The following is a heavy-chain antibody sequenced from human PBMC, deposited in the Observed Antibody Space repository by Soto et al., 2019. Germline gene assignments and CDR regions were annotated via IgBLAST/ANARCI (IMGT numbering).Heavy chain of an antibody. CDR2: IKRDGTEI. CDR3: AKDRGSKGFYFDY. J-gene: IGHJ4*02. Sequence: GGSLRLSCAASGFTFSSYWMSWVRQAPGKGLEWVANIKRDGTEIYYADSVKGRFTISRDNSKNTLYLQMNSLRAEDTAVYYCAKDRGSKGFYFDYWGQGTLVTVSS. CDR1: GFTFSSYW. V-gene: IGHV3-7*01. D-gene: IGHD3-10*01.